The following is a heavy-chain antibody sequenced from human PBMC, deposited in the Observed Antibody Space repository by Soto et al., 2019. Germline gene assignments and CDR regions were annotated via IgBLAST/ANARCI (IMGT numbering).Heavy chain of an antibody. J-gene: IGHJ4*02. Sequence: QVQLQESGPGLVKPSETLSLTCTVSGASFSNSYWSWIRRPAGKGLEWIGRISASGNTNYNPSLKSRVTMSIDTSQNQFSLKVTSVTAADTALYYCAKESGAPAGTAEYWGQGILVTVSS. CDR3: AKESGAPAGTAEY. D-gene: IGHD1-1*01. CDR1: GASFSNSY. V-gene: IGHV4-4*07. CDR2: ISASGNT.